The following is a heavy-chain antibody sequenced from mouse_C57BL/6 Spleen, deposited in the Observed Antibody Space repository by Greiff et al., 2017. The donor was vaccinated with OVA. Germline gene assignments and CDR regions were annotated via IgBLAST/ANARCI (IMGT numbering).Heavy chain of an antibody. CDR3: DRMITSGAMDY. CDR1: GFSLTSYG. J-gene: IGHJ4*01. CDR2: IWSGGST. Sequence: QVHVKQSGPGLVQPSQSLSITCTVSGFSLTSYGVHWVRQSPGKGLEWLGVIWSGGSTDYNAAFISRLSISKDNSKSQVFFQMNSLQADDTAIYYCDRMITSGAMDYWGQGTSVTVSS. V-gene: IGHV2-2*01. D-gene: IGHD2-4*01.